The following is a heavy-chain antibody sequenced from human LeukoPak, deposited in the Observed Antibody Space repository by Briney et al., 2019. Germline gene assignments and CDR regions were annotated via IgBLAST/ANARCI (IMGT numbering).Heavy chain of an antibody. D-gene: IGHD2-21*01. Sequence: GGPLRLSCAASGFTFSSYSMNWVRQAPGKGLEWVSHITSGSTTIYYADSVKGRFTISRDNAKNSLYLQMNSLKDEDTAVYYCARLAGLAFDYWGQGTLVTVSS. CDR2: ITSGSTTI. V-gene: IGHV3-48*02. J-gene: IGHJ4*02. CDR3: ARLAGLAFDY. CDR1: GFTFSSYS.